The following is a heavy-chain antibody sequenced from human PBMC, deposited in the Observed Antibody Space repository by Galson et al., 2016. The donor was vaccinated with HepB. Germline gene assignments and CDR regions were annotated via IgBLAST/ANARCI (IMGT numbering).Heavy chain of an antibody. CDR2: ITSSSSVT. CDR1: GFTFSIYS. CDR3: AKERSRWWLRGLTSYHYYYGMDV. V-gene: IGHV3-48*01. D-gene: IGHD5-12*01. J-gene: IGHJ6*02. Sequence: SLRLSCADSGFTFSIYSMNWVRQAPGKGLEWISHITSSSSVTYYADSVKGRFTISRDNSQNTLFLQMNSLRPEDTAVYYCAKERSRWWLRGLTSYHYYYGMDVGGQRAPGTVSS.